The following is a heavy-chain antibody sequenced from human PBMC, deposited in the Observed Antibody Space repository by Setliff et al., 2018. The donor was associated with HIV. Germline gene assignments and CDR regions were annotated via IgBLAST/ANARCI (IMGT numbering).Heavy chain of an antibody. Sequence: SETLSLTCSVSGGSIDNNKYYWTWIRQPPGKGLEWTGSIYHTGRTYYNRSLESRLTISIDTSKSQFSLKLNSVTAADTAVYYCARDQSDWFYWGQGTLVTVSS. D-gene: IGHD3-3*01. CDR2: IYHTGRT. CDR1: GGSIDNNKYY. V-gene: IGHV4-39*07. CDR3: ARDQSDWFY. J-gene: IGHJ4*02.